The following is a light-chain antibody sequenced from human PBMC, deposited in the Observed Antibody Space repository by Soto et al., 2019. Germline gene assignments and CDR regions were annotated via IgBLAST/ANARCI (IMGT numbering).Light chain of an antibody. CDR3: QTWGTGIQV. J-gene: IGLJ2*01. CDR1: SGHSSYA. CDR2: LNSDGSH. Sequence: QPVLTQSPSASASLGASVKLTCTLSSGHSSYAIAWHQQQPEKGPRYLMKLNSDGSHSKGDGIPDHFSGSSSGAERYLTISSLQSEDEADYYCQTWGTGIQVFGGGTKVT. V-gene: IGLV4-69*01.